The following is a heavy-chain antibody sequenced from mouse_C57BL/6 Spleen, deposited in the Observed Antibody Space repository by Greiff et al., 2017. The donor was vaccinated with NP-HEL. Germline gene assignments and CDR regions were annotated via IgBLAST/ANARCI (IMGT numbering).Heavy chain of an antibody. D-gene: IGHD2-4*01. CDR3: ARYDDYDDWYFDV. V-gene: IGHV5-9*01. Sequence: DVMLVESGGGLVKPGGSLKLSCAASGFTFSSYTMSWVRQTPEKRLEWVATISGGGGNTYYPDSVKGRFTISRDNAKNTLYLQMSSLRSEDTALYYCARYDDYDDWYFDVWGTGTTVTVSS. J-gene: IGHJ1*03. CDR1: GFTFSSYT. CDR2: ISGGGGNT.